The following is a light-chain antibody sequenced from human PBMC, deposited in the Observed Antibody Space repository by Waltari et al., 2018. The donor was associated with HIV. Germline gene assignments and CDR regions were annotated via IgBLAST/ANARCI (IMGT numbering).Light chain of an antibody. V-gene: IGKV1-5*03. J-gene: IGKJ2*01. Sequence: IQMTQSPSILSASVGDRITITCRASQNVYSWLARYQQRPGRAPKLLIYKASTLEYGVPARFTGSGSGTNFTLTINSLHPDDFATYYCQQYNSDFYTFGQGTRLDLK. CDR1: QNVYSW. CDR3: QQYNSDFYT. CDR2: KAS.